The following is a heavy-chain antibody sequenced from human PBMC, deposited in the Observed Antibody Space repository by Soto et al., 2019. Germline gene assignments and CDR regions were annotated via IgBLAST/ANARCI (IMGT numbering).Heavy chain of an antibody. Sequence: ASVKVSCKASGYTFTSYYMHWVRQAPGQGLEWMGIINPSGGSTSYAQKFQGRVTMTRDTSTSTVYMELSSLRSEDTAVYYCARRLVRGKSRGYFDYWGQGTLVTSPQ. CDR2: INPSGGST. J-gene: IGHJ4*02. D-gene: IGHD3-22*01. CDR3: ARRLVRGKSRGYFDY. V-gene: IGHV1-46*01. CDR1: GYTFTSYY.